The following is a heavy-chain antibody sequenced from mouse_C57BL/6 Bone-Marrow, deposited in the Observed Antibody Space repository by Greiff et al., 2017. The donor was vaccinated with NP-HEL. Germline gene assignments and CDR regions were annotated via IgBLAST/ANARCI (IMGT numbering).Heavy chain of an antibody. J-gene: IGHJ2*01. D-gene: IGHD1-1*01. Sequence: EVQMQQSGAELVRPGASVKLSCTASGFNIKDDYMHWVKQRPEQGLEWIGWIDPENGDTEYASKVQGKATITADTSSNTAYLQLSSLTSEDTAVYYCTTPFITTVVATPDYWGQGTTLTVSS. V-gene: IGHV14-4*01. CDR3: TTPFITTVVATPDY. CDR1: GFNIKDDY. CDR2: IDPENGDT.